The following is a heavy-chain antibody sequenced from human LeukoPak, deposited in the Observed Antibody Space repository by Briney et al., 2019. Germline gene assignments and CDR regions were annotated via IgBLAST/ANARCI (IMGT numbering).Heavy chain of an antibody. CDR2: IIPILGIV. Sequence: ASVKVSCKASGGTFSSYAISWMRQAPRQGLEWMGRIIPILGIVNYAQKFQGRVTITADKSTSTAYMELSSLRSEDTAVYYCARAVADAFDIWGQGTMVTVSS. D-gene: IGHD6-19*01. J-gene: IGHJ3*02. CDR1: GGTFSSYA. CDR3: ARAVADAFDI. V-gene: IGHV1-69*04.